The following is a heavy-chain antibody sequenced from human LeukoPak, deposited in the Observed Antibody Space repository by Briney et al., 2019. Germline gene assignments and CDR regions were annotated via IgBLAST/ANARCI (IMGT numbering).Heavy chain of an antibody. CDR2: ISDSGGST. V-gene: IGHV3-23*01. CDR1: GITLSNYG. J-gene: IGHJ4*02. Sequence: GGSLRLSCAVSGITLSNYGMSWVRQAPGKGLEWVAGISDSGGSTNYADSVKGRFTISRDNPKNTLYLQMNSLRAEDTAVYFCAKRGVVIRVILVGFHEQAYYFDSWGQGALVAVSS. CDR3: AKRGVVIRVILVGFHEQAYYFDS. D-gene: IGHD3-22*01.